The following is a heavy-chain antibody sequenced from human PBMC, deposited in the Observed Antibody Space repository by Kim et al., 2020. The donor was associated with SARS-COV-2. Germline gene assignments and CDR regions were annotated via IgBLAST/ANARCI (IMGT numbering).Heavy chain of an antibody. CDR1: DFTFRSYW. J-gene: IGHJ4*02. D-gene: IGHD6-13*01. CDR2: LKEDGIVQ. CDR3: ARDGLLSFTSSWDD. Sequence: GGSLRLSCAASDFTFRSYWMSWVRQAPGKGLEWVANLKEDGIVQQYVGFVKGRFTISRDNAKNLLYLLMNSLGADDMGVYYCARDGLLSFTSSWDDWGLGTLVTVSS. V-gene: IGHV3-7*03.